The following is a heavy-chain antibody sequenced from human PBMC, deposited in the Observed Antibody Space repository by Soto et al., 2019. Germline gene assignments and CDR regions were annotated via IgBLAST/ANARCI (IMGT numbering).Heavy chain of an antibody. J-gene: IGHJ4*02. CDR2: IYWDDNN. V-gene: IGHV2-5*02. D-gene: IGHD6-19*01. Sequence: QITLKESGPTLVKPTQTLTLTYTFSGFSLTSTAVGVNWIRQPPGKALEWLALIYWDDNNQYNPSLKSRLTVTKDTSKNHVVLTMTNMDPVDTATYYCAHGSGWLSDYWGQGTLVTVSS. CDR3: AHGSGWLSDY. CDR1: GFSLTSTAVG.